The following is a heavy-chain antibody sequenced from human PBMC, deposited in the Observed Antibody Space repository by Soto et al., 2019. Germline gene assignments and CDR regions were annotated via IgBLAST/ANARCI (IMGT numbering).Heavy chain of an antibody. D-gene: IGHD6-19*01. J-gene: IGHJ4*02. V-gene: IGHV4-39*01. CDR3: ASQSPQPPAYSSGWYGVVYY. Sequence: QLQLQESGPGLVKPSETLSLTCTVSGGSISSSSYYWGWIRQPPGKGLEWIGSIYYSGSTYYNPSLKSRVTISVDTSKSRFSRKLSSVTAADTAVYYCASQSPQPPAYSSGWYGVVYYWGQGTLVTVSS. CDR2: IYYSGST. CDR1: GGSISSSSYY.